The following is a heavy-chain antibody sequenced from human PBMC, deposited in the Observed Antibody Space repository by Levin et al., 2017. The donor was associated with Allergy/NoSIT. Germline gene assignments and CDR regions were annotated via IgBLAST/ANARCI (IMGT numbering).Heavy chain of an antibody. D-gene: IGHD6-13*01. J-gene: IGHJ2*01. V-gene: IGHV4-39*01. CDR2: IYYSGST. CDR1: GGSISSSSYY. Sequence: SETLSLTCTVSGGSISSSSYYWGWIRQPPGKGLEWIGSIYYSGSTYYNPSLKSRVTISVDTSKNQFSLKLSSVTAADTAVYYWARSLDSSSWTYWYFALWGRGTLVTVSS. CDR3: ARSLDSSSWTYWYFAL.